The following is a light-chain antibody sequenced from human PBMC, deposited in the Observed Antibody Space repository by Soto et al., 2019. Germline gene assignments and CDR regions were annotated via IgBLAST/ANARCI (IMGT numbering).Light chain of an antibody. CDR1: LDITNY. J-gene: IGKJ4*01. V-gene: IGKV1-33*01. CDR2: DAS. CDR3: QQYDYLPLT. Sequence: DIQMTQSPSSLSASVGDRVTITCQASLDITNYLNWYQQKPGKAPQLLIYDASNLETGVPSRFSGSGSGTDFTFTISSLQPEDIATYYCQQYDYLPLTFGGGTKVEIE.